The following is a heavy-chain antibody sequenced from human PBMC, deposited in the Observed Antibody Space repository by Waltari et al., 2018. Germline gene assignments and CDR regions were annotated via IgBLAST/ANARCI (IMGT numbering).Heavy chain of an antibody. CDR1: GYTFTTGNSFGGHY. J-gene: IGHJ4*02. CDR2: INPTGGGT. V-gene: IGHV1-2*06. CDR3: ARGGIGGNFDF. D-gene: IGHD2-15*01. Sequence: QVQLVQSGAEVKNPGASVKVSCMTSGYTFTTGNSFGGHYIHWVRQAPGEGPGWRGRINPTGGGTKYAQKFQGRVTVSRDTSITTAYMELTSLRSDDTAVYYCARGGIGGNFDFWGQGSLVTVST.